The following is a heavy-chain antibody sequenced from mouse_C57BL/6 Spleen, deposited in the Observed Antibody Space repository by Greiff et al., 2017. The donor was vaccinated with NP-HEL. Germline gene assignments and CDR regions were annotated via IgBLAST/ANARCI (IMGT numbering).Heavy chain of an antibody. CDR3: ARTYYYGSPLYAMDY. CDR2: IYPRSGNT. V-gene: IGHV1-81*01. J-gene: IGHJ4*01. Sequence: VQLQQSGAELARPGASVKLSCKASGYTFTSYGISWVKQRTGQGLEWIGEIYPRSGNTYYNEKFKGKATLTADKSSSTAYMELRSLTSEDSAVYFCARTYYYGSPLYAMDYWGQGTSVTVSS. CDR1: GYTFTSYG. D-gene: IGHD1-1*01.